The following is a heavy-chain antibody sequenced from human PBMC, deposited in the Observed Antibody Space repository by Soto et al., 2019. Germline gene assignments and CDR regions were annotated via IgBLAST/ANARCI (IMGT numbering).Heavy chain of an antibody. CDR1: GGTYSSYT. D-gene: IGHD6-19*01. CDR3: ARGLYSSGWADYYYYMDV. V-gene: IGHV1-69*02. Sequence: SVKVSCTASGGTYSSYTISWVRQAPGQGLEWMGRIIPILGIANYAQKFQGRVTITADKSTSTAYMELSSLRSEDTAVYYCARGLYSSGWADYYYYMDVWGKGTTVTVSS. J-gene: IGHJ6*03. CDR2: IIPILGIA.